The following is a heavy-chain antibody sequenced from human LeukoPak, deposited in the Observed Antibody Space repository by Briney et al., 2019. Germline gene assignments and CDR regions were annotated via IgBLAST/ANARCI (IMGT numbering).Heavy chain of an antibody. CDR3: ARGKSGSYGTKGY. V-gene: IGHV3-7*01. CDR2: IKQDGSEK. D-gene: IGHD1-26*01. J-gene: IGHJ4*02. Sequence: GGSLRLSCVASGFTFSSYWMSWVRQAPGKGLECVADIKQDGSEKYYVDSVRGRFTISRDNAKNSLYLQMNSLRVEDTAVYYCARGKSGSYGTKGYWGQGTLVTVSS. CDR1: GFTFSSYW.